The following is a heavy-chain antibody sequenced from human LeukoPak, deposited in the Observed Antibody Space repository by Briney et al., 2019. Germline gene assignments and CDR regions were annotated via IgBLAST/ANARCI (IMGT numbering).Heavy chain of an antibody. CDR3: ARELGYYFDY. Sequence: PGGFLRLSCAASGFTFSSYSMNWVRQAPGKGLEYISYISSRSSTIYYADSVKGRFTISRDNAKNSLYLQMNSLRDEDTAVYYCARELGYYFDYWGQGTLVTVSS. V-gene: IGHV3-48*02. J-gene: IGHJ4*02. CDR2: ISSRSSTI. CDR1: GFTFSSYS.